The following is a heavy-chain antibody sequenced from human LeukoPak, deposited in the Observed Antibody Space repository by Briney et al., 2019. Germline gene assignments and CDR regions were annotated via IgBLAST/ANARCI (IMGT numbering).Heavy chain of an antibody. D-gene: IGHD2-15*01. J-gene: IGHJ6*03. V-gene: IGHV1-69*01. CDR1: GGTFSSYA. CDR3: ARVGSIAGAVHYYYYYMDV. Sequence: ASVKVSCKASGGTFSSYAISWVRQARGQGLEGMRGIIPIFGTANYAQKFQGRVTITADESTSTAYMELSSLRSEDTAVYYCARVGSIAGAVHYYYYYMDVWGKGTTVTVSS. CDR2: IIPIFGTA.